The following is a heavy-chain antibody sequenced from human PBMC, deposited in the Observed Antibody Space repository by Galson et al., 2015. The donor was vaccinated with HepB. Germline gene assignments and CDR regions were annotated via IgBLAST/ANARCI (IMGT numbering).Heavy chain of an antibody. D-gene: IGHD3-10*01. CDR1: GFTFSSYG. Sequence: SLRLSCAASGFTFSSYGMLWVRQAPGKGLEWVAVIWYDGSNKYYADSVKGRFTISRDNSKNTLYLQMNSLRAEDTAVYYCASAMSRITMVRGQKRSPYYDYGMDVWGQGTTVTVSS. V-gene: IGHV3-33*01. CDR2: IWYDGSNK. CDR3: ASAMSRITMVRGQKRSPYYDYGMDV. J-gene: IGHJ6*02.